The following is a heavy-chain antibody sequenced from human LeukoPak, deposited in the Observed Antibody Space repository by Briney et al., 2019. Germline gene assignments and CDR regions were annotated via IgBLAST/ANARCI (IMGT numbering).Heavy chain of an antibody. CDR1: GFTFSSYA. CDR3: ARGGYDFWSGYPDAFDI. CDR2: ISGSGGST. Sequence: GGSLRLSCAASGFTFSSYAMSWVRQAPGKGLEWVSGISGSGGSTYYADSVKGRFTISRDNSKNTLYLQMNSLRAEDTAVYYCARGGYDFWSGYPDAFDIWGQGTMVTVSS. D-gene: IGHD3-3*01. V-gene: IGHV3-23*01. J-gene: IGHJ3*02.